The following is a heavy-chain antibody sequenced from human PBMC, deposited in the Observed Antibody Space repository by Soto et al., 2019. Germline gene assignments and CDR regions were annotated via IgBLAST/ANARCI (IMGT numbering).Heavy chain of an antibody. D-gene: IGHD5-18*01. CDR2: IYYSGST. Sequence: SETLSLTCTVSGGSISSGDYYWSWIRQPPGKGLEWIGYIYYSGSTYYNPSLKSRVTISVDTSKNQFSLKLSSVTAADTAVYYCARVIRQPYYYYYGMDVWGQGTTVTVS. V-gene: IGHV4-30-4*01. CDR3: ARVIRQPYYYYYGMDV. CDR1: GGSISSGDYY. J-gene: IGHJ6*02.